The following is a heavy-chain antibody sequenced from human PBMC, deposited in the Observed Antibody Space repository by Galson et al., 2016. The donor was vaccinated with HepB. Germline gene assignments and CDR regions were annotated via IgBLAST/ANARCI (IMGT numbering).Heavy chain of an antibody. D-gene: IGHD6-13*01. V-gene: IGHV4-34*01. CDR3: ARGSSNWPAGAFDI. Sequence: ETLSLTCGVYGASISGYYWSRIRQPPGKGLDWIGEINHSGGTNHNPFLKSRVTISVDTSKNQFSLKLKSVNAADTAVYYCARGSSNWPAGAFDIWGPGTVLTVSS. CDR2: INHSGGT. J-gene: IGHJ3*02. CDR1: GASISGYY.